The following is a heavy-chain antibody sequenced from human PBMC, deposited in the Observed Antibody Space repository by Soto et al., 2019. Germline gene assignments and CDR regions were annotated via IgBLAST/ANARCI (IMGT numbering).Heavy chain of an antibody. D-gene: IGHD6-6*01. Sequence: ASVKVSCKVSGYTLTELSMHWVRQAPGKGLEWMGGFDPEDGETIYAQKFQGRVTMTEDTSTDTAYMELSSLRSEDTAVYYCATGPLAARPDGAFDIWGQGTMVTVSS. CDR2: FDPEDGET. CDR3: ATGPLAARPDGAFDI. V-gene: IGHV1-24*01. CDR1: GYTLTELS. J-gene: IGHJ3*02.